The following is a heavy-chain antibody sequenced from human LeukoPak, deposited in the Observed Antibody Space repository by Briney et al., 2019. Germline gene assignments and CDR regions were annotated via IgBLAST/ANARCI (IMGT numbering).Heavy chain of an antibody. CDR3: ARDSGSGSYYFDY. CDR1: GGSISSYY. CDR2: IYYSGST. Sequence: SETLSLTCTVSGGSISSYYWSWIRQPPGEGLEWIGYIYYSGSTTYNPSLKSRVTISVDMSKNQFSLKLSSVTAADTAVYYCARDSGSGSYYFDYWGRGTLVTVSS. D-gene: IGHD1-26*01. V-gene: IGHV4-59*01. J-gene: IGHJ4*02.